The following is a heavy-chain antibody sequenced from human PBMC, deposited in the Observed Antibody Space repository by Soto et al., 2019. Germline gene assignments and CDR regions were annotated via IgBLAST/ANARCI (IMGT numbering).Heavy chain of an antibody. D-gene: IGHD2-2*01. CDR3: ARVSRDIVVVPARNGMDV. CDR1: GGTLSSYA. CDR2: IIPIFGTA. J-gene: IGHJ6*02. V-gene: IGHV1-69*13. Sequence: SVKVSCKASGGTLSSYAISWVRQAPGQGLEWMGGIIPIFGTANYAQKFQGRVTITADESTSTAYMELSSLRSEDTAVYYCARVSRDIVVVPARNGMDVWGQGTTVTVSS.